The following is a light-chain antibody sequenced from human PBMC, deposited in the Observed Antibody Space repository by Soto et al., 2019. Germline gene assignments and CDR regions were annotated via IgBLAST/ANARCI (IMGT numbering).Light chain of an antibody. CDR2: EVS. V-gene: IGLV2-8*01. J-gene: IGLJ2*01. CDR3: SSYAGSNLL. Sequence: QSALTQPPSASGSPGQSVTISCTGTSCDVGGYNYVSWYQQHPGKATKVMIYEVSKPPSGVPDRISGSKSGNTASLTVSGLQAEEEADYYCSSYAGSNLLFGGVTKLTVL. CDR1: SCDVGGYNY.